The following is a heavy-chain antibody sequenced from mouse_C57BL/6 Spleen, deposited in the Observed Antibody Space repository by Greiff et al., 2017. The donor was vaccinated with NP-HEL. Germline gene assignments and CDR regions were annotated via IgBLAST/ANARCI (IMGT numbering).Heavy chain of an antibody. Sequence: QVQLQQPGAELVMPGASVKLSCKASGYTFTSYWMHWVKQRPGQGLEWIGEIDPSDSYTNYNQKFKGKSTLTVDKSSSTAYMQLSSLTSEDSAVYYCARYPNYYGSSYVYFDVWGTGTTVTVSS. D-gene: IGHD1-1*01. J-gene: IGHJ1*03. CDR1: GYTFTSYW. CDR2: IDPSDSYT. CDR3: ARYPNYYGSSYVYFDV. V-gene: IGHV1-69*01.